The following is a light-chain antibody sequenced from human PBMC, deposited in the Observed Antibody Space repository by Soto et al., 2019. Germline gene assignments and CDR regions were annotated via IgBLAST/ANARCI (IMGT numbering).Light chain of an antibody. Sequence: DIQMTQSPSSLSASVGDRVTVTCRASQGISSWLAWYQKKPGKAPKLLIYAASSLQSGVPSRFSGSGSGTDFTLTISSLQPEDVATYYCQNYKRAPITFGQGTRLEIK. V-gene: IGKV1-12*01. CDR3: QNYKRAPIT. CDR1: QGISSW. J-gene: IGKJ5*01. CDR2: AAS.